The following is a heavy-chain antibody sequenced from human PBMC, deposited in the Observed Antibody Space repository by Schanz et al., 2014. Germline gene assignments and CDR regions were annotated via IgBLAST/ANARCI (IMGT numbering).Heavy chain of an antibody. CDR3: ATDHIAAAGSQYFYYYGMGV. V-gene: IGHV3-30*02. Sequence: QVQLVESGGGVVQPGGSLRLSCAASGFTFSSYGMHWVRQAPGKGLEWVAFIRYDGSKIYYADSVKGRFTISRDNSKNTLHLQMNSLRVEDTAVYYCATDHIAAAGSQYFYYYGMGVWGQGTTVTVSS. J-gene: IGHJ6*02. CDR1: GFTFSSYG. D-gene: IGHD6-13*01. CDR2: IRYDGSKI.